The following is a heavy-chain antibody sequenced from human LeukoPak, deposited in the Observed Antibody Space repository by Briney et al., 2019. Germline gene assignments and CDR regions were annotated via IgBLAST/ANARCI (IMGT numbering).Heavy chain of an antibody. CDR1: GFTFSTYL. Sequence: GSLRLSFAASGFTFSTYLMNWYRQAPGKALGWVGNINQDASEINYVDSVRGRFTISRDNAKNSLHLQMNSLRAEDTAVYYCATDRDNSDWQKRFDSWGQGTLVTVSS. CDR3: ATDRDNSDWQKRFDS. V-gene: IGHV3-7*01. D-gene: IGHD2-21*02. J-gene: IGHJ4*02. CDR2: INQDASEI.